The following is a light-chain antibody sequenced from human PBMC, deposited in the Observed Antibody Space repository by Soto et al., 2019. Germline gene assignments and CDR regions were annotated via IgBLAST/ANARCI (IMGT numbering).Light chain of an antibody. CDR3: CSYAGSYTV. J-gene: IGLJ2*01. CDR1: SSDVGGYNY. V-gene: IGLV2-11*01. Sequence: QSVLTQPRSVSGSPGQSVTTSCTGTSSDVGGYNYVSWYQQHPGKAPKLMIYDVSKRPSGVPDRFSGSKSGNTASLTISGLQAEDEADYYCCSYAGSYTVFGGGTKVTVL. CDR2: DVS.